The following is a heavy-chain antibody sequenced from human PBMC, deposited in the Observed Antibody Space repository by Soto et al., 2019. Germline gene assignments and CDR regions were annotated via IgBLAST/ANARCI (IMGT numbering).Heavy chain of an antibody. CDR1: GGTFSSYA. CDR3: ARQGSNEYHYSGMDV. V-gene: IGHV1-69*12. J-gene: IGHJ6*02. Sequence: QVQLVQSGAEVKKPGSSVKVSCKASGGTFSSYAINWVRQAPGQGLEWMGGIIRIFGTPDYAQRFQGRVTITADESTSTAYMELSSLRSEDTAVYYCARQGSNEYHYSGMDVWGQGPTVTVSS. D-gene: IGHD3-10*01. CDR2: IIRIFGTP.